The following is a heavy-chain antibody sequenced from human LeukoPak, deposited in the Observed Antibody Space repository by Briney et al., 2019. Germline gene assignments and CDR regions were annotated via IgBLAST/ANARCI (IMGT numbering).Heavy chain of an antibody. D-gene: IGHD1-7*01. Sequence: GGSLRLSCAASGFTFSSYSMNWVRQAPGKGLEWVSSISSSSAYIYYADSMKGRFTISRDNAKNSLFLQMNSLRVEDTAVYYCASQTGTTPRWGQGTLVTVSS. CDR1: GFTFSSYS. V-gene: IGHV3-21*01. CDR2: ISSSSAYI. CDR3: ASQTGTTPR. J-gene: IGHJ4*02.